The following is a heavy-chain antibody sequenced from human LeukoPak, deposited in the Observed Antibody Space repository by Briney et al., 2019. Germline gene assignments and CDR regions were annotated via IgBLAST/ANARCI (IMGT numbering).Heavy chain of an antibody. J-gene: IGHJ4*02. D-gene: IGHD3-22*01. Sequence: PGGSLRLSCAASGFTFSSYAMNWVRQAPGKGLEWVSAITGSGGNTYYADSVKGRFTISRDNSKNTLYLQMNSLRAEDTALYYCAKDGIGGIYYDSSGYFDNWGQGTLVTVSS. CDR3: AKDGIGGIYYDSSGYFDN. CDR1: GFTFSSYA. V-gene: IGHV3-23*01. CDR2: ITGSGGNT.